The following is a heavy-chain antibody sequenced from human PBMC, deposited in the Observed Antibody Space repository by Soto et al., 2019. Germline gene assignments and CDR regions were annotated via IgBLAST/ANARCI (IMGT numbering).Heavy chain of an antibody. D-gene: IGHD2-21*02. CDR1: GGSISSSSYF. CDR2: IYYSGST. V-gene: IGHV4-39*01. J-gene: IGHJ5*02. CDR3: ARHPSDFWFDP. Sequence: QLQLQESGPGLVKPSETLSFTCSVSGGSISSSSYFWGWIRQPPGKGLEWIGSIYYSGSTYYNPSLTSRVTVSVATSKNQCSLKLSSVTAADTAVYYCARHPSDFWFDPWGQGTLVTVSP.